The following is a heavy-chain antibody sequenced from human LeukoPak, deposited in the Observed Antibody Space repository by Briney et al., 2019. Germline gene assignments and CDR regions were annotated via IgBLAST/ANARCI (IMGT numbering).Heavy chain of an antibody. V-gene: IGHV1-8*01. Sequence: PGASVKVSCKASGYTFTSYDINWVRQATGQGLEWMGWMNPNSGNTGYAQKFQGRVTMTRNTSISTAYMELSSLRSEDTAVSYCARGHSNDRGGILRYFDWPAPFDDYWGQGTLVTVSS. CDR1: GYTFTSYD. CDR2: MNPNSGNT. J-gene: IGHJ4*02. CDR3: ARGHSNDRGGILRYFDWPAPFDDY. D-gene: IGHD3-9*01.